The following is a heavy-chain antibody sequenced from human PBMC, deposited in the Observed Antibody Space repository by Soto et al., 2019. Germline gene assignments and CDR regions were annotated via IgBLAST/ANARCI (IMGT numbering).Heavy chain of an antibody. V-gene: IGHV4-59*12. CDR3: VRSNPNTKFGVNAPRGMDV. CDR2: IHYSGDT. D-gene: IGHD3-3*01. J-gene: IGHJ6*02. CDR1: GASISSDY. Sequence: SETLSLTCTVSGASISSDYWSWVRQPPGRGLEWIAYIHYSGDTNHNPSLKSRVTISIDTSKNQFSLRLSSVTAADTAVYYCVRSNPNTKFGVNAPRGMDVWGLGPRSPSP.